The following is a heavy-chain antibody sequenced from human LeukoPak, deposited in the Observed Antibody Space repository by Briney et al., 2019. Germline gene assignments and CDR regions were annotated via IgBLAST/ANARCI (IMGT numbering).Heavy chain of an antibody. Sequence: PSESLSLTCSVSGGSIISSNYYWGWIRQPPGKGLEWIGSIYQSGSGSSYYNPSLKSRVTIFGDTSKNQFFLRLSSVTAADTAVYYCASTLRFLPYRRFDYWGQGTLVTVPS. CDR3: ASTLRFLPYRRFDY. CDR1: GGSIISSNYY. CDR2: IYQSGSGSS. D-gene: IGHD3-3*01. V-gene: IGHV4-39*01. J-gene: IGHJ4*02.